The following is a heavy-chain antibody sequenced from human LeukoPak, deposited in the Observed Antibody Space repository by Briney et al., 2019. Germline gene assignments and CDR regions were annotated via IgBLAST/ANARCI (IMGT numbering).Heavy chain of an antibody. CDR3: ATKSLIGYTDQ. J-gene: IGHJ4*02. D-gene: IGHD6-13*01. CDR1: GFTFSTYG. V-gene: IGHV3-30*03. Sequence: PGSSLRLSCAASGFTFSTYGMHWVRQAPGKGLEWVAVISYDGTNKYYSDSVKGRFTISRDNSKNTLYVQMNSLRVDDTAVYYCATKSLIGYTDQWGQGTLVTVSS. CDR2: ISYDGTNK.